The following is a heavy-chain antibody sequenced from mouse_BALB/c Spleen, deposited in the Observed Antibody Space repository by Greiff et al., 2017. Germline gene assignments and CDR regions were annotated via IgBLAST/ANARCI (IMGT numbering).Heavy chain of an antibody. CDR1: GFAFSSYD. CDR2: ISSGGGST. Sequence: VQLQESGGGLVKPGGSLKLSCAASGFAFSSYDMSWVRQTPEKRLEWVAYISSGGGSTYYPDTVKGRFTISRDNAKNTLYLQMSSLKSEDTAMYYCARHRYAMDYWGQGTSVTVSS. CDR3: ARHRYAMDY. J-gene: IGHJ4*01. V-gene: IGHV5-12-1*01.